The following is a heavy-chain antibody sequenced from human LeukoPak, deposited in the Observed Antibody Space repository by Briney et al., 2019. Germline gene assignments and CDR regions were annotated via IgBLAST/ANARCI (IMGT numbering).Heavy chain of an antibody. CDR2: ISSTSSII. J-gene: IGHJ5*02. D-gene: IGHD3-10*01. CDR3: ARGGGGSFDR. V-gene: IGHV3-48*01. CDR1: GFTFSTYS. Sequence: QPGGSLRLSCAASGFTFSTYSMNWVRQAPGKGLEWVSDISSTSSIIYYADSVKGRFVISRDNARNSLYLQMSSLRAEDTAVYYCARGGGGSFDRWGQGTLVTVSS.